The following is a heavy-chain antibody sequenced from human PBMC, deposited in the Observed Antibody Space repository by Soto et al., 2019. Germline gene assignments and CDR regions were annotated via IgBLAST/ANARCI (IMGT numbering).Heavy chain of an antibody. CDR3: ATRSPAFDF. J-gene: IGHJ4*02. CDR1: GYTFTTYG. CDR2: LSTYKGNT. Sequence: QVQLVQSGPEVKKPGASVKVSCKTSGYTFTTYGIAWVRQAPGQWLEWMGWLSTYKGNTNYAQKFQGRVTMPTDTSTSTDYLELRSLRSDDTAVYYCATRSPAFDFWGQGTLVTVSS. V-gene: IGHV1-18*01.